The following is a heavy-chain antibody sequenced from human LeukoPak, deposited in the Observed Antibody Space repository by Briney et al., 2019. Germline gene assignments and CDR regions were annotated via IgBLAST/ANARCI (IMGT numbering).Heavy chain of an antibody. D-gene: IGHD2-2*01. CDR1: GFTFSSYA. Sequence: PGGSLRLSCAASGFTFSSYAMSWVCQAPGKGLEWVSAISGSGGSTYYADSVKGRFTISRDNSKNTLYLQMNSLRAEDTAVYYCARDHYCSSTSCYSYGMDVWGQGTTVTVSS. CDR3: ARDHYCSSTSCYSYGMDV. J-gene: IGHJ6*02. V-gene: IGHV3-23*01. CDR2: ISGSGGST.